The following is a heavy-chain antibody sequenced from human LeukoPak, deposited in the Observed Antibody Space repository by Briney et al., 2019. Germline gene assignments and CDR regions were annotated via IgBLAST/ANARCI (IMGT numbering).Heavy chain of an antibody. Sequence: SETLSLTCTVFGGSINSNSYYWGWIRQPPGTGLEWIGSVYYSGSTYYNPSLKSRVTISVDRSKNQFSLKLSSVTAADTAVYYCARVGDCSSTSCYFGWFDPWGQGTLVTVSS. CDR1: GGSINSNSYY. CDR2: VYYSGST. V-gene: IGHV4-39*07. J-gene: IGHJ5*02. D-gene: IGHD2-2*01. CDR3: ARVGDCSSTSCYFGWFDP.